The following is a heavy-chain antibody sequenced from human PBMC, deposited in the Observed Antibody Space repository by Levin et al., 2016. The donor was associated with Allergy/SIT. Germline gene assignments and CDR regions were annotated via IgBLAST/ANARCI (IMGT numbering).Heavy chain of an antibody. CDR2: ISSSSSYI. CDR3: ARVLSSSSWYYFDY. Sequence: VRQMPGKGLEWVSSISSSSSYIYYADSVKGRFTISRDNAKNSLYLQMNSLRAEDTAVYYCARVLSSSSWYYFDYWGQGTLVTVSS. D-gene: IGHD6-13*01. J-gene: IGHJ4*02. V-gene: IGHV3-21*01.